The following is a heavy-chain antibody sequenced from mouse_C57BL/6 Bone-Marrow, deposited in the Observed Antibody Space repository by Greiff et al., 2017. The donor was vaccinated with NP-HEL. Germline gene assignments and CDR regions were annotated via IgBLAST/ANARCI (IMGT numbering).Heavy chain of an antibody. CDR3: ARVGNFLGRGFAY. CDR1: GYTFTSYG. D-gene: IGHD4-1*01. Sequence: QVQLQQSGAELARPGASVKLSCKASGYTFTSYGISWVKQRTGQGLEWIGEIYPRSGNTYYNEKFKGKATLTADKSSSTAYMELRSLTSEDSAVYFCARVGNFLGRGFAYWGQGTLVTVSA. J-gene: IGHJ3*01. V-gene: IGHV1-81*01. CDR2: IYPRSGNT.